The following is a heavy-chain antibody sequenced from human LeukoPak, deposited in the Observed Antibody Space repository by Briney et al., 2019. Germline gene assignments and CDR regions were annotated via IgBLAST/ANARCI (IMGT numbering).Heavy chain of an antibody. CDR3: ARGRGYCSSISCLPEGY. CDR2: ISAYNGNT. D-gene: IGHD2-2*01. J-gene: IGHJ4*02. CDR1: GYTFTSYG. Sequence: SVKVSCKASGYTFTSYGISWVRQAPGQGLEWMGWISAYNGNTNYAQKLQGRVTMTTDTSTSTAYMELRSLRSDDTAVYYCARGRGYCSSISCLPEGYWGQGTLVTVPS. V-gene: IGHV1-18*04.